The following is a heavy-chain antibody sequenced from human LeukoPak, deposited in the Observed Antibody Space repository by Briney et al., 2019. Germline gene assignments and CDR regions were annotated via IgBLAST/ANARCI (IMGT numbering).Heavy chain of an antibody. D-gene: IGHD3-3*01. CDR3: AKDGFNYTSRVNDGFDT. CDR1: GFSVGSYG. CDR2: FSGNGEWT. V-gene: IGHV3-23*01. J-gene: IGHJ3*02. Sequence: GGSLRLSCAASGFSVGSYGMSWVRQAPGKGLEWVSTFSGNGEWTHYTDSVKGRFTTSRDKTKNTLYLQMNSLIFEDTALYYCAKDGFNYTSRVNDGFDTWGQGTMVTVSS.